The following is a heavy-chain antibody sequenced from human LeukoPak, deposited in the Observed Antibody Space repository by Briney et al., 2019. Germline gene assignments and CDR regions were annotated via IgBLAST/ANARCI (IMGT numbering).Heavy chain of an antibody. Sequence: GGSLRLSCGASGFTFSRYTMNWVRQAPGKGLEWVSSIGSSSTFIYYADSVKGRFTISRDNAKNSLFLQMSSLRAEDTAVYYCARAHPGFDYWGQGTLVTVSS. CDR3: ARAHPGFDY. J-gene: IGHJ4*02. V-gene: IGHV3-21*06. CDR2: IGSSSTFI. CDR1: GFTFSRYT.